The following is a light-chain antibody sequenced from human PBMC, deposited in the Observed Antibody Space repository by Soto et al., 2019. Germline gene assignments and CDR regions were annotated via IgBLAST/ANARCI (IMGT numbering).Light chain of an antibody. V-gene: IGKV1-9*01. Sequence: DIQMTQSPSTLSGSVGDRVTITCRASQGTSSYLAWFQQKPGRAPKLLIYGASTLQSGVPARFSGSGSGTDFTLTISSLEPEDFAVDSCQQRSNWPTFGGGTKVDIK. J-gene: IGKJ4*01. CDR2: GAS. CDR3: QQRSNWPT. CDR1: QGTSSY.